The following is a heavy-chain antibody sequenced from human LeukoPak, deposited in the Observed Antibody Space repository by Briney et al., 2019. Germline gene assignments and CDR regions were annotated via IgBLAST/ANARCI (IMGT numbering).Heavy chain of an antibody. CDR3: ARVPVQLERHFNWFDP. D-gene: IGHD1-1*01. Sequence: ASVKVSCKASGYTFTSYAMNWVRQAPGQGLEWMGWISGYNGNTNYAQNLQDRVTMTTDTSTSTAYMELRSLRSDDTAVYYCARVPVQLERHFNWFDPWGQGTLVTVSS. V-gene: IGHV1-18*01. CDR1: GYTFTSYA. J-gene: IGHJ5*02. CDR2: ISGYNGNT.